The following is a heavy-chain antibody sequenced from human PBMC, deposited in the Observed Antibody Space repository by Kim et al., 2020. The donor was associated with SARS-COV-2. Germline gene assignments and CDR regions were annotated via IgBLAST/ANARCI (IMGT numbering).Heavy chain of an antibody. J-gene: IGHJ4*02. CDR3: ARDNYYGSGSYRAY. V-gene: IGHV3-30*04. CDR2: ISYDGSNK. CDR1: GFTFSSYA. D-gene: IGHD3-10*01. Sequence: GGSLRLSCAASGFTFSSYAMHWVRQAPGKGLEWVAVISYDGSNKYYADSVKGRFTISRDNSKNTLYLQMNSLRAEDTAVYYCARDNYYGSGSYRAYWGQG.